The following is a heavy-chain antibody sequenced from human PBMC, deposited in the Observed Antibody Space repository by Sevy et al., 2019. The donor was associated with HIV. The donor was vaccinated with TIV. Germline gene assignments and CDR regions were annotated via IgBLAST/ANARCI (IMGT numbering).Heavy chain of an antibody. CDR3: AKSKVASVYHYYGMDV. CDR2: IRWNGGTV. Sequence: GGSLRLSCRTFGFTFDEHAMHWVRQVPGKGLEWVSGIRWNGGTVAYADSVKGRFTISRDNTKSSLSLQMNGLRPEDTGVYYCAKSKVASVYHYYGMDVWGHGTTVTVSS. CDR1: GFTFDEHA. J-gene: IGHJ6*02. V-gene: IGHV3-9*01.